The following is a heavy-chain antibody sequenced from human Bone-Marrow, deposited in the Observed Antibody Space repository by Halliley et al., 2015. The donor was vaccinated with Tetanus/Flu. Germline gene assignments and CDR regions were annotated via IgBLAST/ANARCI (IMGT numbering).Heavy chain of an antibody. Sequence: SRGSYIYFADSVKGRFTISRDNAKSSLFLQMNSLRAEDTAIYYCASEIRDYYYDPSGYYPKLGYWGQGTLVTVSS. V-gene: IGHV3-21*01. CDR2: SRGSYI. CDR3: ASEIRDYYYDPSGYYPKLGY. D-gene: IGHD3-22*01. J-gene: IGHJ4*02.